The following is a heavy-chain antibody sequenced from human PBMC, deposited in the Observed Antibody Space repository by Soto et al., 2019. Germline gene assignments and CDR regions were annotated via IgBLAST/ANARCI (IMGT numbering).Heavy chain of an antibody. V-gene: IGHV4-4*02. CDR2: IYHSGRS. CDR3: ARAYSGSYSDY. D-gene: IGHD1-26*01. J-gene: IGHJ4*02. CDR1: GGSISSSNW. Sequence: QVQLQESGPGLVKPSGTLSLTCAVSGGSISSSNWWTWVRQPPGKGLEWIGEIYHSGRSNYNPSLTSRVTISVDKSKNQFSLKLSSVTAADTAVYYCARAYSGSYSDYWGQGTLVTVSS.